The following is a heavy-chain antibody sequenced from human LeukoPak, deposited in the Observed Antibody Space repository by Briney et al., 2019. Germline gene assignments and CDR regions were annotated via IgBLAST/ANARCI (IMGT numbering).Heavy chain of an antibody. CDR3: ARARGRTSSGYYVE. Sequence: GGSLRLSCAASGFTFSSYAMSWVRQAPGKGLEWVSAISGSGGSTYYADSVKGRFTISRDNSKNTLYLQMNSLRAEDTAVYYCARARGRTSSGYYVEWDQGTLVTVSS. CDR2: ISGSGGST. D-gene: IGHD3-22*01. CDR1: GFTFSSYA. V-gene: IGHV3-23*01. J-gene: IGHJ4*02.